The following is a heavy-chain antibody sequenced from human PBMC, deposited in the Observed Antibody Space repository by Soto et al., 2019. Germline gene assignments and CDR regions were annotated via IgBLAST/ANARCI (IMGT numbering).Heavy chain of an antibody. Sequence: EVHLVESGGGLVKPGGSLRLSCAASGFTFSIYSMNWVRQAPGKGLEWVAFIGSTSDYMDYADSVKGRFTISRDNAKSLLFLQMNSLRADDTAVYYCAKGRVAGPTTVTDDFRGQGTLVTVSS. CDR3: AKGRVAGPTTVTDDF. CDR1: GFTFSIYS. CDR2: IGSTSDYM. J-gene: IGHJ4*02. V-gene: IGHV3-21*01. D-gene: IGHD4-17*01.